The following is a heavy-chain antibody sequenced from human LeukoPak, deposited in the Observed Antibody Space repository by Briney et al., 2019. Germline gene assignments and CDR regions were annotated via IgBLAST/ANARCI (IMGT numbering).Heavy chain of an antibody. CDR1: GFTFYNYD. CDR2: ISGTGGSP. D-gene: IGHD1-14*01. J-gene: IGHJ4*02. Sequence: GGSLRLSCIASGFTFYNYDMGWVRQAPGKGLEWVSSISGTGGSPYSADSVKGRFTISRDNSNNTLYPLLNSLRAEDTADYFCAEGEEGAGRGYYFDFWGQGTPVTVSS. CDR3: AEGEEGAGRGYYFDF. V-gene: IGHV3-23*01.